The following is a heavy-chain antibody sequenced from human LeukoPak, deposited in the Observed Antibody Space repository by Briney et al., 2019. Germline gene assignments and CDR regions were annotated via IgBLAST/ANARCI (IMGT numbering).Heavy chain of an antibody. D-gene: IGHD3-22*01. CDR2: ISGSGGST. CDR1: GFTFSSYA. CDR3: AKDHDSSGYY. Sequence: GGSLRLSCAASGFTFSSYAMSWDRQAPGKGLEWVSAISGSGGSTYYGDSVKGRFTISRDNSKNTLYLQMNSLRAEDTAVYYCAKDHDSSGYYWGQGTLVTVSS. V-gene: IGHV3-23*01. J-gene: IGHJ4*02.